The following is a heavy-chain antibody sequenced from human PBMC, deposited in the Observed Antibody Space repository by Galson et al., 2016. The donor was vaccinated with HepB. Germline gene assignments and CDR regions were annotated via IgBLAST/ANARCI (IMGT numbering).Heavy chain of an antibody. V-gene: IGHV3-23*01. J-gene: IGHJ4*02. Sequence: SLRLSCAASGFSFGTSSMSWLRQSPGRGLEWVSGITRDGETTHYADSVRGRFTISRDNSKNMLYLFMNSLRAEDTAVYYCGKHGGFDYWGQGALVTVSS. CDR3: GKHGGFDY. D-gene: IGHD3-16*01. CDR1: GFSFGTSS. CDR2: ITRDGETT.